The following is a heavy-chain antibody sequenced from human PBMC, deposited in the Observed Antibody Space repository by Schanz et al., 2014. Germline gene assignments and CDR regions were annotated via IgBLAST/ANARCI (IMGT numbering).Heavy chain of an antibody. CDR2: IGGSDGNT. J-gene: IGHJ4*02. CDR3: ARDRDQWDGNYLDY. D-gene: IGHD1-26*01. Sequence: QVQLVQSGGEVKTPGASVKVSCKASGYTFTRSGISWVRQAPGRGLEWMGWIGGSDGNTNFAQKFQGRVTMTTDTSTSTVYMELRSLTSDDSAVYYCARDRDQWDGNYLDYWGQGTLVTVSS. V-gene: IGHV1-18*01. CDR1: GYTFTRSG.